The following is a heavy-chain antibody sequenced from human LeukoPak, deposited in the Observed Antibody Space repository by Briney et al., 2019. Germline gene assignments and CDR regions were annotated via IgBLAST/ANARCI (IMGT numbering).Heavy chain of an antibody. CDR2: ISSSGIST. V-gene: IGHV3-23*01. CDR3: AKVVGAFDY. D-gene: IGHD1-26*01. CDR1: GFTFSSYA. Sequence: GGSLRLSCAASGFTFSSYAMSWVRQAPGKGLEWVPSISSSGISTYYADSVKGRFTISRDTSKNTLYLQMNSLRAEDTALYYFAKVVGAFDYWGQGTLVTVSS. J-gene: IGHJ4*02.